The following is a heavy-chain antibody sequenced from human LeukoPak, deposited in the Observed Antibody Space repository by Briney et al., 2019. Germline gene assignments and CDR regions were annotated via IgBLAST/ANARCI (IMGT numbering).Heavy chain of an antibody. CDR1: GGSFSSSSYY. J-gene: IGHJ4*02. CDR3: ARLYSGSYFDY. D-gene: IGHD1-26*01. Sequence: SETLSLTCTVSGGSFSSSSYYWGWIRQPPGKGLEWIGSIYDSGSTYYNPSLKSRVTISVDTSKNQFSLKLSSVTAADTAVYYCARLYSGSYFDYWGQGTLVTVSS. CDR2: IYDSGST. V-gene: IGHV4-39*01.